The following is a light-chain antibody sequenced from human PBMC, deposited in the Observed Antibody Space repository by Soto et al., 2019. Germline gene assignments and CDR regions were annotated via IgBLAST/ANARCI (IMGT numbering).Light chain of an antibody. CDR3: SSYTIKNTWV. CDR1: TSNIGTNP. Sequence: QSVLTQPPSAAGTPGQRIIISCSGSTSNIGTNPVNWYQQLPGTAPKLLVYGSDRRPSGVPDRFSGSKSGTSASLAISGLQSADEADYYCSSYTIKNTWVFGGGTKLTVL. V-gene: IGLV1-44*01. J-gene: IGLJ3*02. CDR2: GSD.